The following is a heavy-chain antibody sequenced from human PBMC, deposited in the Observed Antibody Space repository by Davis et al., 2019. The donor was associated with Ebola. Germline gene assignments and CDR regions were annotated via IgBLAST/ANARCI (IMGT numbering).Heavy chain of an antibody. Sequence: PGGSLTLSCAASGFTVSSNYMSWVRQAPGKGLEWVSVIYSGGSTYYADSVKGRFTISRNNSKNTLYLQMNSLRAEDTAVYYCARGVARTDFDYWGQGTLVTVSS. V-gene: IGHV3-53*01. CDR2: IYSGGST. J-gene: IGHJ4*02. CDR3: ARGVARTDFDY. D-gene: IGHD5-12*01. CDR1: GFTVSSNY.